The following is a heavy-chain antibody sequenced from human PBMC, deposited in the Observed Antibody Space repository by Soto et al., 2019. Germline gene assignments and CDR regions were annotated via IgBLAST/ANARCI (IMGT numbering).Heavy chain of an antibody. CDR1: GFTVSSNY. Sequence: GGSLRLSCAVSGFTVSSNYMSWVRQPPGKGPEWVSDIYSGGSTYYADSVKGRFTISRDNSKNTLYLQMNSLRAEDTAVYYCARERDGHNPNWFDLWGQGTLVTVSS. CDR2: IYSGGST. D-gene: IGHD2-8*01. J-gene: IGHJ5*02. CDR3: ARERDGHNPNWFDL. V-gene: IGHV3-53*01.